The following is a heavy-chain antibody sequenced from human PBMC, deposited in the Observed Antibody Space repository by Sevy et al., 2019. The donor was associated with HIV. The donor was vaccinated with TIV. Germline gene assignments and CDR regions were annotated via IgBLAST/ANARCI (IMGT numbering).Heavy chain of an antibody. Sequence: GGSLRLSCAASGFTFSSYSMNWVRQAPGKGLEWVSSIISISSYIHYADSVKGRFTNTRDNAKNSLYLRMNSLRAEDTAVYYCARATRVVRGAFDYWGQGTLVTVSS. V-gene: IGHV3-21*01. D-gene: IGHD3-10*01. CDR1: GFTFSSYS. J-gene: IGHJ4*02. CDR3: ARATRVVRGAFDY. CDR2: IISISSYI.